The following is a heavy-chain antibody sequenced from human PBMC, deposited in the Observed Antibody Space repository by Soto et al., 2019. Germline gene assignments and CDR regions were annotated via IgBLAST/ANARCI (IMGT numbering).Heavy chain of an antibody. D-gene: IGHD5-12*01. CDR1: GFTFSYYN. Sequence: EVQLVESGGGLVKPGGSLRLSCAASGFTFSYYNMNWVRQAPGKGLEWVSSISSSSSYIYYADSVKGRFTISRDNAKNSLYLQMNSLRAEDTAVYYCAPTRRDGYNNYYYYYGMDVWGQGTTVTVSS. V-gene: IGHV3-21*01. J-gene: IGHJ6*02. CDR2: ISSSSSYI. CDR3: APTRRDGYNNYYYYYGMDV.